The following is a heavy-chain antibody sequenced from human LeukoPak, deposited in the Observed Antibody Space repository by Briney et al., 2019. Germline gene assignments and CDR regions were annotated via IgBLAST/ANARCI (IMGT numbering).Heavy chain of an antibody. J-gene: IGHJ4*02. CDR2: IRYDGSNK. D-gene: IGHD3-9*01. V-gene: IGHV3-30*02. Sequence: GGSLRLSCAASGFTFSSYGMHWVRQARGKGLEWVAFIRYDGSNKYYADSVKGRFTISRDNSKNTLYLQMNSLRAEDTAVYYCAKVDLDQPPLNYGILTFDYWGQGTLVTVSS. CDR1: GFTFSSYG. CDR3: AKVDLDQPPLNYGILTFDY.